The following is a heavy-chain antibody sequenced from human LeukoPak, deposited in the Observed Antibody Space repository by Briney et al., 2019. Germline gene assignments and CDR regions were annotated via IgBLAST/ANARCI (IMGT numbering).Heavy chain of an antibody. CDR3: AKAQDDYLDY. J-gene: IGHJ4*02. D-gene: IGHD5-24*01. Sequence: SLRLSCAASGFTFDDYAMHWVRQAPGKGQEWVSGISWNSGSIGYADSVKGRFTISRDNAKNSLYLQMNSLRAEDTALYYCAKAQDDYLDYWGQGTLVTVSS. CDR1: GFTFDDYA. V-gene: IGHV3-9*01. CDR2: ISWNSGSI.